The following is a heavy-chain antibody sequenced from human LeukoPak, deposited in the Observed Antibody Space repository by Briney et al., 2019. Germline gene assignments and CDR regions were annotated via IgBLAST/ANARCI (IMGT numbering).Heavy chain of an antibody. J-gene: IGHJ4*02. V-gene: IGHV1-69*13. CDR3: ARATYTDYYDSSGYPGGYFDY. Sequence: SVKVSCKASGGTSSSYAISWVRQAPGQGLEWMGGIIPIFGTANYAQKFQGRVTITADESTSTAYMELSSLRSEDTAVYYCARATYTDYYDSSGYPGGYFDYWGQGTLVTVSS. CDR2: IIPIFGTA. D-gene: IGHD3-22*01. CDR1: GGTSSSYA.